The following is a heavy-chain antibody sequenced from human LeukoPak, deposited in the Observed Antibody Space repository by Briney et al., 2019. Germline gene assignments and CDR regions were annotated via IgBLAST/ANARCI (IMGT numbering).Heavy chain of an antibody. J-gene: IGHJ4*02. D-gene: IGHD5-24*01. Sequence: ASVKVSCKVSGYTLTELSMHWVRQAPVQGLEWMGIINPSGGSTSYAQKFQGRVTMTRDTSTSTVYMELSSLRSEDTAVYYCARGRRWLQSLHYWGQGTLVTVSS. V-gene: IGHV1-46*01. CDR2: INPSGGST. CDR1: GYTLTELS. CDR3: ARGRRWLQSLHY.